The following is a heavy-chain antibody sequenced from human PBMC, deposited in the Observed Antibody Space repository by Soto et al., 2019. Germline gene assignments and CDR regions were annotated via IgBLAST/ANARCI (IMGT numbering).Heavy chain of an antibody. Sequence: PGESLKISCKGSGYSFTSYWISWVRQMPGKGLEWMGRIDPSDSYTNYSPSFQGHVSISADKSISTAYLQWSSLKASDTAMYYCARCTSTSCPFDYWGRGTLVTVSS. V-gene: IGHV5-10-1*01. D-gene: IGHD2-2*01. CDR1: GYSFTSYW. J-gene: IGHJ4*02. CDR3: ARCTSTSCPFDY. CDR2: IDPSDSYT.